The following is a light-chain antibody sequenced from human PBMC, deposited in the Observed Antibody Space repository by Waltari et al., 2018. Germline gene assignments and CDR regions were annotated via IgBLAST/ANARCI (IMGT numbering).Light chain of an antibody. J-gene: IGKJ1*01. Sequence: DIVMTQSPDSLTVSLGARATTKCKSSKSVLYSSDNKNYLTLYQQKPGQPPKLLIYWASTRESGVPDRFSGSGSGTDFTLTISSLQAEDVAVYYCQQYYTTPRTFGQGTKVEIK. CDR1: KSVLYSSDNKNY. CDR3: QQYYTTPRT. V-gene: IGKV4-1*01. CDR2: WAS.